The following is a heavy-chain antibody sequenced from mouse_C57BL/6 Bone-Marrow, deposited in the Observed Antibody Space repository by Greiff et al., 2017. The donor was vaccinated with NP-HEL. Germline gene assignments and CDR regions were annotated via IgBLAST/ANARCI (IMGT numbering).Heavy chain of an antibody. D-gene: IGHD1-1*01. Sequence: EVKLEESGGGLVQPGGSLKLSCAASGFTFSDYYMYWVRQTPEKRLEWVAYISNGGGSPYYPHTVKGRFSLSIDDAKNTLYLKMRRLNSEDTAMYTCARLDYCSSYGYVDVWGTGTTVTVSS. V-gene: IGHV5-12*01. J-gene: IGHJ1*03. CDR3: ARLDYCSSYGYVDV. CDR2: ISNGGGSP. CDR1: GFTFSDYY.